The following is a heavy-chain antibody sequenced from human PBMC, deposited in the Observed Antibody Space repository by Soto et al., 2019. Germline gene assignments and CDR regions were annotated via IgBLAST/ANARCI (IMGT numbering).Heavy chain of an antibody. D-gene: IGHD1-26*01. V-gene: IGHV4-4*03. CDR1: GGSIRSNNW. Sequence: PPETLSLTCAVSGGSIRSNNWWSWVRQPPGKGLEWIGEIFHSGSTHYNPSLKTRVTISVDKSKNQFSLKLSSVTAADTAVYYCARVYSGSYSDYWGQGTLVTVSS. CDR3: ARVYSGSYSDY. J-gene: IGHJ4*02. CDR2: IFHSGST.